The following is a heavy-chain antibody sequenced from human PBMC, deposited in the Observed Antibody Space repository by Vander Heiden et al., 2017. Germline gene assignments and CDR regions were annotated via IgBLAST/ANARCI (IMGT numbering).Heavy chain of an antibody. CDR1: GYTSTSYG. CDR3: ASMDYGDYGGVY. CDR2: ISAYNGNT. Sequence: QVQLVQSGAEVKKPGASVKVSCTASGYTSTSYGIRWVRQAPGQGLEWMGWISAYNGNTNYAQKLKGRVTMTTDTSTSTAYMELRSLRSDDTAVYYCASMDYGDYGGVYWGQGTLVTVSS. J-gene: IGHJ4*02. D-gene: IGHD4-17*01. V-gene: IGHV1-18*01.